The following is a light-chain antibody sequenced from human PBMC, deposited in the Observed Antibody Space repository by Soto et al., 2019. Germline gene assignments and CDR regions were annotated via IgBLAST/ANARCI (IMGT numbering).Light chain of an antibody. V-gene: IGKV3-15*01. CDR2: ETS. Sequence: EIVLTQSPATLSVSPGETATLSCRASQGLTDRLAWYQQKPGQTPRLVIYETSTRAAGIPARSSGSGSGTAFTLTSSRLHTEAFAVYSARQYIGWPLSFAGGTKVEFK. CDR1: QGLTDR. CDR3: RQYIGWPLS. J-gene: IGKJ4*01.